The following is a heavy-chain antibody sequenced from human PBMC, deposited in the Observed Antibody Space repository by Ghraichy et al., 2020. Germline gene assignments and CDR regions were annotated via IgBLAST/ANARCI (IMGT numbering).Heavy chain of an antibody. Sequence: SETLSLTCTVSGGSINNYYWSWIRQPPGNGLEWIGYIYSSGTTNYNPSLKSRVTISVDTSKNQLSLKLTSMTSAETAVYYCARGVGGAPNNFDYWGQGTLVTVSS. D-gene: IGHD3-16*01. CDR3: ARGVGGAPNNFDY. J-gene: IGHJ4*02. CDR1: GGSINNYY. CDR2: IYSSGTT. V-gene: IGHV4-59*01.